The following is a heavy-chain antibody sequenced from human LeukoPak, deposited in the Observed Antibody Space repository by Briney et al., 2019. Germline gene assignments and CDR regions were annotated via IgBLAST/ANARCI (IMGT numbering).Heavy chain of an antibody. CDR3: ARTYYYDSSGSITPFDY. J-gene: IGHJ4*02. V-gene: IGHV1-3*01. CDR1: GYTFTSYA. Sequence: ASVKVSCKASGYTFTSYAMHWVRQAPGQRLEWMGWINAGNGNTKYSQKFQGRVTITRDTSASTAYMELSSLRSEDTAVYYCARTYYYDSSGSITPFDYWGQGTLVTVSS. D-gene: IGHD3-22*01. CDR2: INAGNGNT.